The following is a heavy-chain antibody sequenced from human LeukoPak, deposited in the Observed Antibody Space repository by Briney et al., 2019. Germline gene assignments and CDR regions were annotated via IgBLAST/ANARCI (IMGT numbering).Heavy chain of an antibody. CDR1: GFTVTTNY. J-gene: IGHJ1*01. CDR3: AREMGGAQHYAEN. V-gene: IGHV3-53*01. CDR2: LYSGGNT. D-gene: IGHD4-17*01. Sequence: GGSLRLACAASGFTVTTNYMGWLRQAPGKGLEWVSTLYSGGNTYYADSVKGRFTISRDNSQNTLYLQMNSLRVEDTAVYYCAREMGGAQHYAENWGQGTLVTVSS.